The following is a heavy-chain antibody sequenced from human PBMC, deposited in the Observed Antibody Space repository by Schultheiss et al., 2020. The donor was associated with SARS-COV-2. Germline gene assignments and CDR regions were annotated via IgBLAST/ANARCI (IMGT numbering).Heavy chain of an antibody. CDR2: ISSSGSTI. D-gene: IGHD2-2*01. CDR3: ARGGYCSSTSRKANDAFDI. J-gene: IGHJ3*02. V-gene: IGHV3-48*03. CDR1: GFTFSSYE. Sequence: GGSLRLSCAASGFTFSSYEMNWVRQAPGKGLEWVSYISSSGSTIYYADSVKGRFTISRDNAKNSLYLQMNSLRAEDTAVYYCARGGYCSSTSRKANDAFDIWGQGTMVTVSS.